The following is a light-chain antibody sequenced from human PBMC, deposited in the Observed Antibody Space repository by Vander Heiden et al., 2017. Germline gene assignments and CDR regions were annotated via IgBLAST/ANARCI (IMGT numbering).Light chain of an antibody. CDR1: QSIGNF. Sequence: DIQMTQSPASLSASVGDRVTITCRASQSIGNFLNWYQQKPGKAPNLLVHTASSLQSGVPARFSGSGSGTDFTLTISGLQPEDFATYYCQQSSSTSPYTFGQGTKLEIK. CDR2: TAS. V-gene: IGKV1-39*01. CDR3: QQSSSTSPYT. J-gene: IGKJ2*01.